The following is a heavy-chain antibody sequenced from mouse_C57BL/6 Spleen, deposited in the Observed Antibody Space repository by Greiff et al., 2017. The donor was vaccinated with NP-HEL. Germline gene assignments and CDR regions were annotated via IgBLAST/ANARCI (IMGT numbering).Heavy chain of an antibody. CDR1: GYSITSGYY. Sequence: DVQLQESGPGLVKPSQSLSLTCSVTGYSITSGYYWNWIRQFPGNKLEWMGYISYDGSNNYNPSLKNRISITRDTSKNQFFLKLNSVTTEDTATYYCARGAPFYYYGSSSDYWGQGTTLTVSS. CDR2: ISYDGSN. D-gene: IGHD1-1*01. J-gene: IGHJ2*01. CDR3: ARGAPFYYYGSSSDY. V-gene: IGHV3-6*01.